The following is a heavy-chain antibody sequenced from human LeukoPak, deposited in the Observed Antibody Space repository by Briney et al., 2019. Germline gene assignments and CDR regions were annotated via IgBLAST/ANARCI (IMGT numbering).Heavy chain of an antibody. V-gene: IGHV3-23*01. D-gene: IGHD3-22*01. CDR2: ISGSGGST. CDR1: GFIFSSYA. Sequence: GGSLRLSWAASGFIFSSYAMSWVRQAPGKGLEWVSAISGSGGSTYYADSVKGRFTISRDNSKNTLYLQMNSLRAEDTAVYYCAKRPGYYDSSGYYFDYWGQGTLVTVSS. CDR3: AKRPGYYDSSGYYFDY. J-gene: IGHJ4*02.